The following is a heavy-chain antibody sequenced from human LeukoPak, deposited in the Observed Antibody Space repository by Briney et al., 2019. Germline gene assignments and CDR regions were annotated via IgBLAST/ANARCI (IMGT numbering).Heavy chain of an antibody. CDR2: ISAYNGNT. Sequence: ASVKVSCKASGYTFTSCGISWVRQAPGQGLEWMGWISAYNGNTNYAQKLQGRVTMTTDTSTSTAYMELRSLRSDDTAVYYCARVTGYMIEDYFDYWGQGTLVTVSS. V-gene: IGHV1-18*01. J-gene: IGHJ4*02. CDR1: GYTFTSCG. D-gene: IGHD3-22*01. CDR3: ARVTGYMIEDYFDY.